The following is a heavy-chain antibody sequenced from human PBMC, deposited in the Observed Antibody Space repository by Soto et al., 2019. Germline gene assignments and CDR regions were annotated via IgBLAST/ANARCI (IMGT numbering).Heavy chain of an antibody. D-gene: IGHD3-3*01. CDR3: ATTVALEWLYFDY. Sequence: GGSLRLSCSGFSFSTYWMSWVRQAPGKGLEWVANIIQDGSQKYYVDSVRGRFTISRDNAKSSLYLQMNSLRAEDTAVYYCATTVALEWLYFDYWGQGTLVTVSS. V-gene: IGHV3-7*01. J-gene: IGHJ4*02. CDR1: GFSFSTYW. CDR2: IIQDGSQK.